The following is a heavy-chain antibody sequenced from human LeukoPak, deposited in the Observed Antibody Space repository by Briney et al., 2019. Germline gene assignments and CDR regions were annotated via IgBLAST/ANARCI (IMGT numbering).Heavy chain of an antibody. CDR2: AYTDGNTR. J-gene: IGHJ4*02. D-gene: IGHD3-22*01. Sequence: GRSLRLSCAASGFSFSSYGMHWVRQAPGKGLEWVAVAYTDGNTRYYADSVNGRFTVSKDISQNTLYLQMSSLRAEDTAVYYCATGGVFYYGHWGQGTLVTVSS. CDR3: ATGGVFYYGH. CDR1: GFSFSSYG. V-gene: IGHV3-33*01.